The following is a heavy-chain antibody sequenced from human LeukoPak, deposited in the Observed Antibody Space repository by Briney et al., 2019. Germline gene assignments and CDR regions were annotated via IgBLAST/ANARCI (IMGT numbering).Heavy chain of an antibody. J-gene: IGHJ3*02. CDR2: IIPILGIA. V-gene: IGHV1-69*04. Sequence: SVKVSCKASGGTFSSYAISWVRQAPGQGLEWMGRIIPILGIANYAQKFQGGVTITADKSTSTAYMELSSLRSEDTAVYYCASPPTGGKAAAGGNGAFDIWGQGTMVTVSS. CDR3: ASPPTGGKAAAGGNGAFDI. D-gene: IGHD6-13*01. CDR1: GGTFSSYA.